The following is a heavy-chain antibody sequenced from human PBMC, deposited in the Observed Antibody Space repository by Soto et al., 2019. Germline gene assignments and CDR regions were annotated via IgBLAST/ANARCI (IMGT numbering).Heavy chain of an antibody. V-gene: IGHV3-48*02. CDR1: GFTFSSYS. J-gene: IGHJ6*02. D-gene: IGHD2-21*02. Sequence: GGSLRLSCAASGFTFSSYSMNWVRQAPGKGLEWVSYISSSSSTIYYADSVKGRFTISRDNAKNSLYLQMNSLRDEDTAVYYCARGMGYCGGDCYSIGMDVWGQGTTVTVSS. CDR3: ARGMGYCGGDCYSIGMDV. CDR2: ISSSSSTI.